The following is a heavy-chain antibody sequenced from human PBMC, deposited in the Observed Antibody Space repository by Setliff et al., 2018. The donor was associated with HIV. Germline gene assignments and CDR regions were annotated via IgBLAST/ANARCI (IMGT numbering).Heavy chain of an antibody. V-gene: IGHV1-69*10. J-gene: IGHJ5*02. CDR3: AKDIPGPAINSGRIKNWFDP. Sequence: ASVKVSCKASGGTFSSYAISWVRQAPGQGLEWIGGIIPMPGIGKYAQRFQGRVTITADKASSTAYMELRSLRSEDTAVYYCAKDIPGPAINSGRIKNWFDPWCEGTLVTVSS. CDR1: GGTFSSYA. D-gene: IGHD6-19*01. CDR2: IIPMPGIG.